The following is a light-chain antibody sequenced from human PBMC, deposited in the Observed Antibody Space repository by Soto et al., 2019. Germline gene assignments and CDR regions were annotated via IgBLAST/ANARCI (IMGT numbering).Light chain of an antibody. Sequence: QPVLTQPPSASRSPGQSVTISCTGTSSDVGGYNYVSWYQQHPGKAPKLMIYEVSKRPSGVPDRFSGSKSGNTASLTVSGLQAEDEPDYYCSSYAGSNNLVFGTGTKLTVL. CDR2: EVS. J-gene: IGLJ1*01. CDR1: SSDVGGYNY. CDR3: SSYAGSNNLV. V-gene: IGLV2-8*01.